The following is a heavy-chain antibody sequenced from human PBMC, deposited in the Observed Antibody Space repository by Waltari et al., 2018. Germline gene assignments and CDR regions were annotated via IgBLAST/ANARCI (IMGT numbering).Heavy chain of an antibody. D-gene: IGHD3-10*01. CDR1: GGSISSSSYY. V-gene: IGHV4-39*01. J-gene: IGHJ6*02. Sequence: QLQLQESGPGLVKPSETLSLTCTVSGGSISSSSYYWGWIRQPPGKGLGWIGSIYYSGSTYYNPSLKSRVTISVDTSKNQFSLKLSSVTAADTAVYYCARVTMVRGVIPYYYYYYGMDVWGQGTTVTVSS. CDR2: IYYSGST. CDR3: ARVTMVRGVIPYYYYYYGMDV.